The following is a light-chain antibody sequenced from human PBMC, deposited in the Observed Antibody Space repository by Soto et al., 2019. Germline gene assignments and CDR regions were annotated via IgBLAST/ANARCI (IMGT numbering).Light chain of an antibody. Sequence: IVVTQSPATLSVSPGERATLSCRASQSISSNLAWYQQKPGQAPRLLIYGASTRATGIPARFGGSGSGTAFTLTISSLQSADFAVYYCQHASTWPPEMFGQGTKVEIK. CDR2: GAS. CDR1: QSISSN. J-gene: IGKJ1*01. V-gene: IGKV3-15*01. CDR3: QHASTWPPEM.